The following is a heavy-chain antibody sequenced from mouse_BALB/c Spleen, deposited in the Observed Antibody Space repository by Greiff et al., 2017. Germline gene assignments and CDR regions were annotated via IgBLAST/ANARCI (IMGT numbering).Heavy chain of an antibody. Sequence: QVQLKESGPGLVQPSQSLSITCTVSGFSLTSYGVHWVRQSPGKGLEWLGVIWSGGSTDYNAAFISRLSISKDNSKSQVFFKMNSLQANDTAIYYCARKGDGYYPNYYAMDYWGQGTSVTVSS. CDR2: IWSGGST. CDR3: ARKGDGYYPNYYAMDY. CDR1: GFSLTSYG. V-gene: IGHV2-2*02. D-gene: IGHD2-3*01. J-gene: IGHJ4*01.